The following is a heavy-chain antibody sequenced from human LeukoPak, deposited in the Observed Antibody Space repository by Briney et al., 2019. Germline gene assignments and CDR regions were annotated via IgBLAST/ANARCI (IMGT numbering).Heavy chain of an antibody. CDR1: GFTFSSYA. V-gene: IGHV3-30*04. Sequence: PGGSLRLSCAASGFTFSSYAMHWVRQAPGKGLEWVALISYDGSNQYYADSVKGRFTISRDNSKNTLYLQMSSLRAEDTAVYYCARAKIDYWGQGALVTVSS. CDR3: ARAKIDY. CDR2: ISYDGSNQ. J-gene: IGHJ4*02.